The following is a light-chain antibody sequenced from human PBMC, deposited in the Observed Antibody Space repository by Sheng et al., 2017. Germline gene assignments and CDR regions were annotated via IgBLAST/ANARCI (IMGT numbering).Light chain of an antibody. CDR2: QDN. CDR3: QAWDSTTVL. Sequence: SELTQPPSVSVSPGQTATIICSGDKLRDKSTSWYQQKSGQSPLLLIYQDNNRPSGIPERFSGSISGNTATLTVSGTQAVDEADYYCQAWDSTTVLFGGGTKLTVL. J-gene: IGLJ3*02. CDR1: KLRDKS. V-gene: IGLV3-1*01.